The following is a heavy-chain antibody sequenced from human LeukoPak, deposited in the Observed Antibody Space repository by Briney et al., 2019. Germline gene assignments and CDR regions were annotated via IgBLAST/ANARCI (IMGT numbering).Heavy chain of an antibody. Sequence: GGSLEISCKGSGYSFTTHWIGGVRQMPGKGLEGMGIIYPDDSNTRYSPSFQGQVTLSADKSINTAYLQWSSLRASDTAMYYCARLEEDLTLGVAGYWFVPWGQGTLVTVS. CDR3: ARLEEDLTLGVAGYWFVP. J-gene: IGHJ5*02. D-gene: IGHD3-16*01. V-gene: IGHV5-51*01. CDR1: GYSFTTHW. CDR2: IYPDDSNT.